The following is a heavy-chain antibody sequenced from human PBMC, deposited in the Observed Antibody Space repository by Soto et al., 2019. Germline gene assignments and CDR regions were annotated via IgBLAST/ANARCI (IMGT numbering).Heavy chain of an antibody. D-gene: IGHD2-15*01. Sequence: GGSLRLSCAASGFTFSSYAMSWVRQAPGKGLEWVSAISGSGGSTYYADSVKGRFTISRDNSKNTLYLQMNSLRAEDTAVYYCAKLGVVVVAEPPNAFDTWGQGTMVTVSS. V-gene: IGHV3-23*01. CDR2: ISGSGGST. J-gene: IGHJ3*02. CDR1: GFTFSSYA. CDR3: AKLGVVVVAEPPNAFDT.